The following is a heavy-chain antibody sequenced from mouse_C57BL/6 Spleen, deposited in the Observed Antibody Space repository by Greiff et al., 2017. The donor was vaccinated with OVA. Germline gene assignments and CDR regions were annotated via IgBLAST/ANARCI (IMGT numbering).Heavy chain of an antibody. V-gene: IGHV10-1*01. J-gene: IGHJ3*01. CDR3: AGANWEAWFAY. D-gene: IGHD4-1*01. CDR1: GFSFNTYA. CDR2: IRSKSNNYAT. Sequence: EAGGGLVQPKGSLKLSCAASGFSFNTYAMNWVRQAPGKGLEWVARIRSKSNNYATYYADSVKDRFTISRDDSESMLYLQMNNLKTEDTAMYYCAGANWEAWFAYWGQGTLVTVSA.